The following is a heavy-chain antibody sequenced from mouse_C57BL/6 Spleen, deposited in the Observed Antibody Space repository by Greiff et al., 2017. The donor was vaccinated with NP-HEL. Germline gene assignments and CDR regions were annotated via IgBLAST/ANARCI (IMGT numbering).Heavy chain of an antibody. Sequence: EVTLVESGGGLVKPGGSLKLSCAASGFTFSDYGMHWVRQAPEKGLEWVAYISSGSSTIYYADTVKGRFTISRDNAKNTLFLQMTSLRSEDTAMYYCARPYDGYEAVDYWGQGTSVTVSS. CDR2: ISSGSSTI. J-gene: IGHJ4*01. CDR3: ARPYDGYEAVDY. V-gene: IGHV5-17*01. CDR1: GFTFSDYG. D-gene: IGHD2-3*01.